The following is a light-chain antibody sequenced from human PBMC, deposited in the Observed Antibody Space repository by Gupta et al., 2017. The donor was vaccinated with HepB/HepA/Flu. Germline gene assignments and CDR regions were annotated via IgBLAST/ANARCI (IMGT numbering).Light chain of an antibody. J-gene: IGKJ1*01. V-gene: IGKV1-5*03. CDR2: KAS. Sequence: DIQMTQSPSNLSASVGDRVTSTCRASQSISSWLAWYQQKPGKAPKLLIYKASRLESGVPSRFSGSGSGREFTLTSISRQTDDFATYYCQHDNSYLPFGEGTKVEIK. CDR3: QHDNSYLP. CDR1: QSISSW.